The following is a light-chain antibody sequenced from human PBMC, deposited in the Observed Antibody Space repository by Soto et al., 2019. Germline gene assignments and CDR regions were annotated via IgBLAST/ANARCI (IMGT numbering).Light chain of an antibody. CDR1: RSDVGSYNL. CDR3: CSYAGSYVV. Sequence: QSVLTQPASVSGSPGQSITMSCTGTRSDVGSYNLVSWYQQHPGKAPKLMIYEGSKRPSGVSNRFSGSKSGNTASLTISGLQAEDEADYYCCSYAGSYVVFGGGTKLTVL. V-gene: IGLV2-23*01. J-gene: IGLJ2*01. CDR2: EGS.